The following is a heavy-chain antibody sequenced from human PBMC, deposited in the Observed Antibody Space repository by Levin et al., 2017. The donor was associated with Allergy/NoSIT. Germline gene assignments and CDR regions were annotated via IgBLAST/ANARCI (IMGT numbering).Heavy chain of an antibody. Sequence: PSETLSLTCTVSGGPISSSSYYWGWIRQPPGKGLEWIGSILYSGNTNYNPSLKSRLTISVDTSKNQFSLKLSSVTAADTAVYYCARHYYYGSGSYRPFDYWGQGTPVTVSS. CDR2: ILYSGNT. J-gene: IGHJ4*02. V-gene: IGHV4-39*01. CDR1: GGPISSSSYY. CDR3: ARHYYYGSGSYRPFDY. D-gene: IGHD3-10*01.